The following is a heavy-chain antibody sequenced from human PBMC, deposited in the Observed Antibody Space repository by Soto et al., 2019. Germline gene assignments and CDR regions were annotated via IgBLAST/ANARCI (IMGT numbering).Heavy chain of an antibody. D-gene: IGHD2-15*01. CDR3: AKFHSIVVVVAATLGVVDY. CDR2: ISGSGGST. V-gene: IGHV3-23*01. J-gene: IGHJ4*02. CDR1: GFTFSSYA. Sequence: GGSLRLSCAASGFTFSSYAMSWVRQAPGKGLEWVSAISGSGGSTYYADSVKGRFTISRDNSKNTLYLQMNSLRAEDTAVYYCAKFHSIVVVVAATLGVVDYWGQGTLVTVSS.